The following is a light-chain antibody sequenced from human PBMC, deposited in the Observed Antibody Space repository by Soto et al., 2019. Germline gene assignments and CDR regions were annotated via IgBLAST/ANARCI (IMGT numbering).Light chain of an antibody. CDR3: QQYPSTPYT. J-gene: IGKJ2*01. CDR1: QSVLSTSNTKNY. Sequence: DIVMTQSPDSLAVSLGERATINCKSSQSVLSTSNTKNYLAWYQQKPGQPPRLLIYLASTRESGVPDRFSGSGSGTDFTLTISSLQAEDVAVYDCQQYPSTPYTCGRGTKLESK. V-gene: IGKV4-1*01. CDR2: LAS.